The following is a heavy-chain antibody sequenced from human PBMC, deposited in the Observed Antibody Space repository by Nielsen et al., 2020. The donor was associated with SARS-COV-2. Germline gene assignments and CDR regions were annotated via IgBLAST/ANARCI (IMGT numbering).Heavy chain of an antibody. J-gene: IGHJ3*02. V-gene: IGHV3-7*01. D-gene: IGHD2/OR15-2a*01. Sequence: GESLKISCAASGFTFCSYGMHWVRQAPGKGLEWVANIKQDGSEKYYVDSVKGRFTISRDNAKNSLYLQMNSLRAEDTAVYYCARDVFYDTGAFDIWGQGTMVTVSS. CDR1: GFTFCSYG. CDR2: IKQDGSEK. CDR3: ARDVFYDTGAFDI.